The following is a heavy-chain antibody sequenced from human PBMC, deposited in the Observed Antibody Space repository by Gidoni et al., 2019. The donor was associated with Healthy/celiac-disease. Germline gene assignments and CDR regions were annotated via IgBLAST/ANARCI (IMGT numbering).Heavy chain of an antibody. CDR2: ISYDGSNK. J-gene: IGHJ6*02. CDR1: GFTFRSYA. V-gene: IGHV3-30-3*01. Sequence: QVQLVESGGGVVQPGRSLRRSCSASGFTFRSYAMNWVRQAPGKGLEWVAVISYDGSNKYYADSVKGRFTISRDNSKNTLYLQMNSLRAEDTAVYYCARDRDSSTYYYYYGMDVWGQGTTVTVSS. D-gene: IGHD6-13*01. CDR3: ARDRDSSTYYYYYGMDV.